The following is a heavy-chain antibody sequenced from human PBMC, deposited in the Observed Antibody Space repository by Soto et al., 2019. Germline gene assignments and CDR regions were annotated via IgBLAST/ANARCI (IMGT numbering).Heavy chain of an antibody. J-gene: IGHJ4*02. CDR3: AKDLHDFWSGYAFDY. Sequence: PGGSLRLSCAASGFTFSSYAMSWVRQAPGKGLEWVSAISGSGGSTYYADSVEGRFTISRDNSKNTLYLQMNSLRAEDTAVYYCAKDLHDFWSGYAFDYWGQGTLVTVSS. D-gene: IGHD3-3*01. CDR1: GFTFSSYA. CDR2: ISGSGGST. V-gene: IGHV3-23*01.